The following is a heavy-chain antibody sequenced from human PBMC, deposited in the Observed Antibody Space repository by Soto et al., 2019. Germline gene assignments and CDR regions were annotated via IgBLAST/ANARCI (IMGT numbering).Heavy chain of an antibody. D-gene: IGHD2-15*01. Sequence: EASVKVSCKASGYTFTSYYMHWVRQAPGQGLEWMGIINPSGGSTSYAQKFQGRVTMTRDTSTSTVYMELSSLRSGDTAVYYCARTRYCSGGSCGNWFDPWGQGTLVTVSS. CDR3: ARTRYCSGGSCGNWFDP. V-gene: IGHV1-46*01. CDR1: GYTFTSYY. CDR2: INPSGGST. J-gene: IGHJ5*02.